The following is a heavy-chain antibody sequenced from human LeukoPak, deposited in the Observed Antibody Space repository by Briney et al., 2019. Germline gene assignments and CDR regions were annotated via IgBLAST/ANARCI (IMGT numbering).Heavy chain of an antibody. D-gene: IGHD2-8*01. CDR2: ISAYNGNT. CDR3: ARKSGYCTNGVCYHYFDY. V-gene: IGHV1-18*01. J-gene: IGHJ4*02. Sequence: ASVKVSCKASGYIFTNYGINWVRQAPGQGLEWMGWISAYNGNTKYKQKLQDRVTMTTDTSTSTAYMELSSLRSEDTAVYYCARKSGYCTNGVCYHYFDYWGQGTLVTVSS. CDR1: GYIFTNYG.